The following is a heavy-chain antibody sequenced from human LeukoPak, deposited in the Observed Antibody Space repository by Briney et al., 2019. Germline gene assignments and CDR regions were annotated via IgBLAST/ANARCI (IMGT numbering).Heavy chain of an antibody. Sequence: GGSLRLSCAASGFTFSSYGMHWVRQAPGKGLEWVAVIWYDGSNKYYADSVKGRFTISRDNSKNTLYLQMNCLRAEDTAVYYCVKDFHSYSSSPYYFDYWGQGTLVTVSS. D-gene: IGHD6-13*01. CDR3: VKDFHSYSSSPYYFDY. CDR1: GFTFSSYG. J-gene: IGHJ4*02. V-gene: IGHV3-33*06. CDR2: IWYDGSNK.